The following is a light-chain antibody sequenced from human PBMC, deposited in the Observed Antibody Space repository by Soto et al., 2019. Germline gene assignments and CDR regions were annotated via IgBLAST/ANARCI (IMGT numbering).Light chain of an antibody. CDR2: AAS. Sequence: DIQLTQSPSFLSASVGDRVTITCRASQGISSYLAWYQQKPGKAPKLLIYAASTLQSGVPSRFSGSGSWTEFTLTISSLQPEDFATYYCQQLNSYPLTFGQGTRLEI. V-gene: IGKV1-9*01. J-gene: IGKJ5*01. CDR1: QGISSY. CDR3: QQLNSYPLT.